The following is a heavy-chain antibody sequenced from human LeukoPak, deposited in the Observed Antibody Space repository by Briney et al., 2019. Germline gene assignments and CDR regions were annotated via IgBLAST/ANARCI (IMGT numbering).Heavy chain of an antibody. CDR1: GFTFSSYS. D-gene: IGHD6-6*01. CDR3: VRARRTGYYFDY. V-gene: IGHV3-21*01. CDR2: ISSSSSYI. J-gene: IGHJ4*02. Sequence: PGGPLRLSCAASGFTFSSYSMNWVRQAPGKGLEWVSSISSSSSYIYYADSVKGRFTISRDNAKNSLYLQMNSLRAEDTAVYYCVRARRTGYYFDYWGQGTLVTVSS.